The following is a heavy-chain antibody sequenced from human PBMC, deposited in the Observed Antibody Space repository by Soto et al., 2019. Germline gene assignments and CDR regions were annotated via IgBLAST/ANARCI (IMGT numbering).Heavy chain of an antibody. CDR1: GFTVSSHY. D-gene: IGHD6-6*01. CDR2: IYSGGST. Sequence: VQLVESGGGLVQPGGSLRLSCAASGFTVSSHYMSWVRQAPGKGLEWVSVIYSGGSTYYAKSVTGRFIISRDNSKSTVYLQMNSLRAEDTAVYYCARDRTISDYRSSGALGLWGQGTLVSVSS. J-gene: IGHJ4*02. V-gene: IGHV3-66*01. CDR3: ARDRTISDYRSSGALGL.